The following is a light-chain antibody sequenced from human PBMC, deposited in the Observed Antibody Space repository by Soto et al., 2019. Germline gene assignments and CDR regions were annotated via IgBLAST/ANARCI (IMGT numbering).Light chain of an antibody. Sequence: DIQMTQSPSTLSASVGDRVTITCRASQSISSWLAWYQQKPGKAPKLLIYDASSLESGVPSRFSGSGSGTEFTLTIRSLQPDDFATYSCQQYNSYSDTFGQGTKLEIK. CDR3: QQYNSYSDT. CDR1: QSISSW. J-gene: IGKJ2*01. CDR2: DAS. V-gene: IGKV1-5*01.